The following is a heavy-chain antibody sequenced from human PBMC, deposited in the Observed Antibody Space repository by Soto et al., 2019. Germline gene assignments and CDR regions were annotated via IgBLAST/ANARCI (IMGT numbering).Heavy chain of an antibody. CDR2: IYYSGTT. CDR3: ARGSYGSGSYFQAYFDF. Sequence: QVQLQESGPGLVEPSQTLSLTCSVSAGSIRSTGYYWSWIRQHPGKGLEWIGYIYYSGTTKYNPSLQSRLSLSIDTSKNPFSLRLNSLTAADTAVYYCARGSYGSGSYFQAYFDFWGQGTLVTVSS. J-gene: IGHJ4*02. CDR1: AGSIRSTGYY. V-gene: IGHV4-31*03. D-gene: IGHD3-10*01.